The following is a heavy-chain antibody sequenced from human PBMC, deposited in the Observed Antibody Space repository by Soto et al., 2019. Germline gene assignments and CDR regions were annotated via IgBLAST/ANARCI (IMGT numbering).Heavy chain of an antibody. V-gene: IGHV1-24*01. CDR3: ATDRHLYDILTGGKISGMDV. D-gene: IGHD3-9*01. CDR1: GYTLTELS. CDR2: FDPEDGET. J-gene: IGHJ6*02. Sequence: ASVKVSCKVSGYTLTELSMHWVRQAPGKGLEWMGGFDPEDGETIYAQKFQGRVTMTEDTSTDTAYMELSSLRSEDTAVYYCATDRHLYDILTGGKISGMDVWGQGTTVTVSS.